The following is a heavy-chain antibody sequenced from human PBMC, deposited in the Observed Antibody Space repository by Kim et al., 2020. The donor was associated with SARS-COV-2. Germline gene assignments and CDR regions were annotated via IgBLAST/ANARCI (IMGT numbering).Heavy chain of an antibody. J-gene: IGHJ5*02. Sequence: THHTPSLKRRVTISVETSKTQFSLKLSSVTAADTAVYYWARLRGFGLFDPWGQGTLVTVSS. CDR3: ARLRGFGLFDP. V-gene: IGHV4-39*01. CDR2: T. D-gene: IGHD3-10*01.